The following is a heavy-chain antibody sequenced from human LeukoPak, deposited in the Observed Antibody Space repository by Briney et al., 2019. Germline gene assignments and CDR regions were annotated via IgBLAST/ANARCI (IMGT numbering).Heavy chain of an antibody. D-gene: IGHD2-15*01. J-gene: IGHJ3*02. CDR2: ISDSGNT. CDR1: GFTLSSYA. CDR3: AKGGVVHAFNI. V-gene: IGHV3-23*01. Sequence: QSGGSLRLSCAASGFTLSSYAMSWVRQAPGKGLEWVSAISDSGNTYHADSVKGRFTISRDNSKSTLYLQMNSLRAEDTAVYYCAKGGVVHAFNIWGQGTMVTVSS.